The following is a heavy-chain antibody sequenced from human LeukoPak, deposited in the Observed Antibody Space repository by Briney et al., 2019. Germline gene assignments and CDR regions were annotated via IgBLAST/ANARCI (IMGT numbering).Heavy chain of an antibody. CDR3: AELGITMIGGV. V-gene: IGHV3-66*01. CDR1: GFSVRNNC. J-gene: IGHJ6*04. D-gene: IGHD3-10*02. CDR2: IYAGDTI. Sequence: GGSLRLSCVVSGFSVRNNCVSWVRQAPGKGLEWVSVIYAGDTIHYADSVKGRFTISRDNAKNSLYLQMNSLRAEDTAVYYCAELGITMIGGVWGKGTTVTISS.